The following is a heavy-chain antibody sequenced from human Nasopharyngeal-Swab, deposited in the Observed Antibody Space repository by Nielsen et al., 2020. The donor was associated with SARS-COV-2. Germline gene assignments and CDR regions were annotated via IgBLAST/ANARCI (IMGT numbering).Heavy chain of an antibody. D-gene: IGHD1-7*01. Sequence: ASVKVSCKVSGYILTELSMHWVRQAPGKGLEWMGGFDPEDGETIYAQKFQGRVTMTEDTSTDTAYMELSSLRSEDTAVYYCATGGPITGTINWFDPWGQGTLVTVSS. CDR2: FDPEDGET. CDR1: GYILTELS. V-gene: IGHV1-24*01. CDR3: ATGGPITGTINWFDP. J-gene: IGHJ5*02.